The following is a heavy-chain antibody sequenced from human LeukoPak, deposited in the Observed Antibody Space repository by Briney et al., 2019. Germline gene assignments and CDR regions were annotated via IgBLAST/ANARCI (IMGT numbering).Heavy chain of an antibody. Sequence: GESLKISCKGSGYSFTSYWIGWVRQMPGKGLDWMGTIYPGDSEPRNTPSLQGQVTISADKSISTAYLQWSSLKASDTASYYCARLGYGDYATNDAFNIWAQGKMVTVSS. V-gene: IGHV5-51*01. D-gene: IGHD4-17*01. CDR2: IYPGDSEP. CDR1: GYSFTSYW. CDR3: ARLGYGDYATNDAFNI. J-gene: IGHJ3*02.